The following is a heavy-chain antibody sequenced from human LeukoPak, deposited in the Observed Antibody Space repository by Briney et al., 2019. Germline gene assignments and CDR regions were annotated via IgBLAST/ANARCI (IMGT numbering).Heavy chain of an antibody. J-gene: IGHJ4*02. CDR1: GFTFSTYW. CDR3: ARDFRNAGDY. Sequence: GGSLRLSCAASGFTFSTYWIKWVRQAPGRGREWVAVINKDENENYYVDSVRGRFTISRDNAKNSLYLQMNSLRAEDTAVYYCARDFRNAGDYWGQGTLVTVSS. V-gene: IGHV3-7*01. CDR2: INKDENEN.